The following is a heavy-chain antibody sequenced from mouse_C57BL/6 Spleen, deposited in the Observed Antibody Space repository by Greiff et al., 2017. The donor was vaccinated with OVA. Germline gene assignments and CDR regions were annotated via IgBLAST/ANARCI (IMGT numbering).Heavy chain of an antibody. V-gene: IGHV2-2*01. Sequence: QVQLQQSGPGLVQPSQRLSITCTASGFSLTSYGVHWVRQSPGKGLEWLGVIWRGGSTDYNAAFISRLSISKDNTKSQVFFKMNSLQADDTAIYYCARNFGVSPFAYWGQGTLVTVSA. D-gene: IGHD2-2*01. CDR2: IWRGGST. CDR1: GFSLTSYG. J-gene: IGHJ3*01. CDR3: ARNFGVSPFAY.